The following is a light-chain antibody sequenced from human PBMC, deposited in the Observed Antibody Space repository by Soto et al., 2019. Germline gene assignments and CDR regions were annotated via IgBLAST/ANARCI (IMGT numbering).Light chain of an antibody. J-gene: IGKJ5*01. CDR3: QQRSNWIT. V-gene: IGKV3-11*01. Sequence: EIVLTQSPGTLSLSPGERATLSCRASQTVSSYLAWYQQKPGQAPRLLIYAASSRATGIPARFSGSGSGTDFTLTISSLEPEDFAVYYCQQRSNWITFGQGTRLEIK. CDR1: QTVSSY. CDR2: AAS.